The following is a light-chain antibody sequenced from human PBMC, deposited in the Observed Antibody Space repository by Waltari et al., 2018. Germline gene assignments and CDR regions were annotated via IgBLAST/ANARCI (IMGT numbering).Light chain of an antibody. CDR1: TSNLLTHT. V-gene: IGLV1-44*01. CDR3: ATWDAALDGPV. Sequence: QSVLTQPPSVSAAPGQTVSISCFGDTSNLLTHTANWYQQLPGLAPRLVIHSNTQRASNVPDRFSGSRSATSASLAISGLQSGDEGDYYCATWDAALDGPVFGAGTKLTVL. J-gene: IGLJ2*01. CDR2: SNT.